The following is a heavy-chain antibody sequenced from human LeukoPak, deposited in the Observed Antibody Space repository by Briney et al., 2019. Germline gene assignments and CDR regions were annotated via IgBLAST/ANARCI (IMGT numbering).Heavy chain of an antibody. V-gene: IGHV1-2*02. CDR1: GYTFTGYY. Sequence: ASVKVSCKASGYTFTGYYMHWVRQAPGQGLQWMGWINPNSGGTNYAQKFQGRVTMTRDTSISTACMELSRLRSDDTAVYYCARGGRSSSWSPFDYWGQGTLVTVSS. J-gene: IGHJ4*02. CDR3: ARGGRSSSWSPFDY. CDR2: INPNSGGT. D-gene: IGHD6-13*01.